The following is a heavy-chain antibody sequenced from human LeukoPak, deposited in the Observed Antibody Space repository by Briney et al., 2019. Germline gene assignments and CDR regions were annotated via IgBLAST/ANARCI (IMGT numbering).Heavy chain of an antibody. CDR2: ISGSGGST. D-gene: IGHD1-26*01. Sequence: PGGFLRLSCAASGFTFSSYAMSWVRQAPGKGLAWVSTISGSGGSTSYEDSVKGRFTISRDNSKNTLYLQMSSLRAEDTAVYYCAKVDSGSYRNFDYWGQGTLVTVSS. CDR3: AKVDSGSYRNFDY. CDR1: GFTFSSYA. J-gene: IGHJ4*02. V-gene: IGHV3-23*01.